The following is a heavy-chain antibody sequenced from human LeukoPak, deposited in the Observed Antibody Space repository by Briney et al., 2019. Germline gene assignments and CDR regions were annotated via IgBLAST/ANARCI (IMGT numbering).Heavy chain of an antibody. J-gene: IGHJ4*02. V-gene: IGHV1-8*01. CDR1: GYTFTSYD. CDR3: ASNTIVATIRDY. CDR2: MNPNSGNT. D-gene: IGHD5-12*01. Sequence: ASVKVSCKASGYTFTSYDINWVRQATGQGLEWMGWMNPNSGNTGYAQKFQGRVTMTRNTSISTAYMELSSLRSEDTAVYYCASNTIVATIRDYWGQGMLVTVSS.